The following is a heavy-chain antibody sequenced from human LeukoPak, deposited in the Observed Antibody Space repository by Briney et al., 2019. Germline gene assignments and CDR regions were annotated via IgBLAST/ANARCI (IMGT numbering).Heavy chain of an antibody. CDR2: IKQDVSEK. J-gene: IGHJ4*02. V-gene: IGHV3-7*01. CDR1: GFTFSSYW. D-gene: IGHD2-15*01. Sequence: GGSLRLSCAASGFTFSSYWMSWVRQAPGKGLEWVANIKQDVSEKYYVDSVKGRFTISRDNAKSSLYLQMNSLRAEDTAVYYCARDLSLYCSGGSCYSLNYWGQGTLVTVSS. CDR3: ARDLSLYCSGGSCYSLNY.